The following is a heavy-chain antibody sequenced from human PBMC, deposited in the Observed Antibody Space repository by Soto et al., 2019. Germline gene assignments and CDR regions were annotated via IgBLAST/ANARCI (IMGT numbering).Heavy chain of an antibody. V-gene: IGHV4-34*01. D-gene: IGHD3-10*01. J-gene: IGHJ6*03. Sequence: QVQLQQWGAGLLKASETLSPTCAVYGGSFSGYQWSWIRQTPGKGLEWIGEINDSGNINYNPSLKSRVTILVDTAKKQISLKLSSVTAADTAVYYCARGLILWFGELSRRGGYYYYMDVWGKGTTVTVSS. CDR3: ARGLILWFGELSRRGGYYYYMDV. CDR2: INDSGNI. CDR1: GGSFSGYQ.